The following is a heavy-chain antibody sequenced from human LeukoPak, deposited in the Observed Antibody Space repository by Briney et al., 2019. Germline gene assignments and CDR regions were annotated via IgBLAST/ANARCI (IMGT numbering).Heavy chain of an antibody. CDR2: IKQDGSEK. Sequence: GGSLRLSCAVSGITFSSFWMSWIRQAPGKGLEWVANIKQDGSEKYYVDSVKGRFTISRDNAKNSVYLQMNSLRAEDTAVYYCARDGYWADYYFDYWGQGTLVTVSS. V-gene: IGHV3-7*01. J-gene: IGHJ4*02. CDR3: ARDGYWADYYFDY. CDR1: GITFSSFW. D-gene: IGHD2-2*03.